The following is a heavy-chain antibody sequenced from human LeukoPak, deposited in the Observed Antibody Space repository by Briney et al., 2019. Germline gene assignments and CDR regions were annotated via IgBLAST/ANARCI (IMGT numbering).Heavy chain of an antibody. CDR1: GGSISSYY. CDR3: VRDRELAY. J-gene: IGHJ4*02. D-gene: IGHD1-1*01. Sequence: SETLSLTCTVSGGSISSYYWSWIRQPPGKGLEWIGYIYYSGSTDYNPSLKSRVTISVDTSKNQFSLKLSSVTAADTAVYYCVRDRELAYWGQGILVTVSS. CDR2: IYYSGST. V-gene: IGHV4-59*01.